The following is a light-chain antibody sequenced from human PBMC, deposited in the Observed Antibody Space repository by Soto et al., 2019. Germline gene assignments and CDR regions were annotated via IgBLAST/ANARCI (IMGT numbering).Light chain of an antibody. J-gene: IGKJ5*01. V-gene: IGKV1-5*03. CDR3: HQYNNWSPST. CDR2: KAS. CDR1: QTISSW. Sequence: DIQMTQSPSTLSGSVGDRVTITCRASQTISSWLAWYQQKPGKAPKLLIYKASTLKSGVPSRFSGSGSGTEFTLTINSLQSEDFGVYYCHQYNNWSPSTFGQGTRLEIK.